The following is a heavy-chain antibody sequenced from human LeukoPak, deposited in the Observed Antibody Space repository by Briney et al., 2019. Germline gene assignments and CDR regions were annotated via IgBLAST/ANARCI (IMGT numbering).Heavy chain of an antibody. J-gene: IGHJ6*03. CDR1: GGSITSTDW. CDR3: ARETGLGTYHSYLYMDV. Sequence: PSETLSLTSAVSGGSITSTDWWTWVPQPPGRGLEGIGDIYHSGSTYYNPSLKSPVTISVDKSKDEFSLELDSLTAADTAIYFCARETGLGTYHSYLYMDVWGKGTTVTVSS. CDR2: IYHSGST. D-gene: IGHD2-15*01. V-gene: IGHV4-4*02.